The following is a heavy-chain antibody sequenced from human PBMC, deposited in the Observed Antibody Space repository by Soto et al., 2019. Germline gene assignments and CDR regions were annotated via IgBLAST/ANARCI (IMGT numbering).Heavy chain of an antibody. CDR1: GGTFSSYA. V-gene: IGHV1-69*06. CDR3: ARGRGYSYGYDY. J-gene: IGHJ4*02. Sequence: VASVKVSCKASGGTFSSYAISWVRQAPGQGLEWMGGIIPIFGTANYAQKFQGRVTITADKSTSTAYMELSSLRSEDTAVYYCARGRGYSYGYDYWGQGTLVTVSS. CDR2: IIPIFGTA. D-gene: IGHD5-18*01.